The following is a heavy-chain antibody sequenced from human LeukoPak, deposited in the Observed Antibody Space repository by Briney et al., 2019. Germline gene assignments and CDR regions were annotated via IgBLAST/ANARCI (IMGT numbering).Heavy chain of an antibody. J-gene: IGHJ4*02. Sequence: GSLRLSCAASGFTVSSNYMSWVRQAPGKGLEWVSVIYSGGSTYYADSVKGRFTISRDNSKNTLYLQMNSLRAEGTAVYYCASTYDYVWGSLFDYWGQGTLVTVSS. CDR3: ASTYDYVWGSLFDY. V-gene: IGHV3-53*01. CDR2: IYSGGST. CDR1: GFTVSSNY. D-gene: IGHD3-16*01.